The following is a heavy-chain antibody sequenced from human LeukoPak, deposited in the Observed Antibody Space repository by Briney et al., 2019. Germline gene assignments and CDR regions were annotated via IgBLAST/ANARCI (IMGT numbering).Heavy chain of an antibody. CDR3: ARDRAQAY. V-gene: IGHV3-7*03. CDR1: GFTFSSSW. J-gene: IGHJ4*02. CDR2: IKQDGSEK. Sequence: GGSLRLSCVGSGFTFSSSWMTWVRQAPGKGLEWVANIKQDGSEKYYMDSVKGRFTISRDNAKTSLYLQMNSLRAEDTAVYYCARDRAQAYWGQGTLVTVSS.